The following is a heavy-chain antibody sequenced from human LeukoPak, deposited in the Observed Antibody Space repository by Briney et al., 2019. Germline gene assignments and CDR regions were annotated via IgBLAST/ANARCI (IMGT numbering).Heavy chain of an antibody. Sequence: SETLSLTCAVYGGSFGGYYWSWIRQPPGKGLEWIGEINHSGSTNYNPSLKSRVTISVDTSKNQFSLKLSSVTAADTAVYYCARGRGYYDSSGPRYYYYYMDVWGKGTTVTVSS. V-gene: IGHV4-34*01. J-gene: IGHJ6*03. CDR3: ARGRGYYDSSGPRYYYYYMDV. CDR1: GGSFGGYY. D-gene: IGHD3-22*01. CDR2: INHSGST.